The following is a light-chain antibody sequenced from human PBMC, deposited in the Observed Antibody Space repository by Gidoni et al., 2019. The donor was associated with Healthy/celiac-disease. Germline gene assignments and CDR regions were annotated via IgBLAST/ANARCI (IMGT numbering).Light chain of an antibody. CDR1: QSVSSY. CDR3: QQRSNWPPNT. J-gene: IGKJ2*01. CDR2: DAS. Sequence: EIVFTQSPATLSLSPGARATLSCRASQSVSSYLAWYQQKPGQAPRLLIYDASNRATGIPARFSGSGSGTDFTLTISSLEPEDFAVYYCQQRSNWPPNTFGQGTKLEIK. V-gene: IGKV3-11*01.